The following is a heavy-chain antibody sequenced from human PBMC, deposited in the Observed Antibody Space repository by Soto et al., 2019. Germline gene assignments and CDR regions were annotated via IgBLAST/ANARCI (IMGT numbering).Heavy chain of an antibody. J-gene: IGHJ4*02. CDR1: GYTFTSYD. CDR2: MNPNSGNT. V-gene: IGHV1-8*01. D-gene: IGHD3-16*01. CDR3: ARGPIMITFGGVIQPFDY. Sequence: ASVKVSCKASGYTFTSYDINWVRQATGQGLEWMGWMNPNSGNTGYAQKFQGRVTMTRNTSISTAYMELSSLRSEGTAVYYCARGPIMITFGGVIQPFDYWGQGTLVTVSS.